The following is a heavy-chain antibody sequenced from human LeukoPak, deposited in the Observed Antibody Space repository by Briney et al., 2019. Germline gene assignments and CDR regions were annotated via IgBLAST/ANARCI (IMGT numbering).Heavy chain of an antibody. J-gene: IGHJ4*02. CDR2: IHYSVST. Sequence: SETLSLTCSVSGGSISSSSYSWGWIRQPPGKGLEWIGSIHYSVSTYYPSLKSRVTISVDTSKNQFSLKLSSVTAADTAVYYCARHSSIYDFDYWGQGTLVTVSS. D-gene: IGHD5/OR15-5a*01. V-gene: IGHV4-39*01. CDR3: ARHSSIYDFDY. CDR1: GGSISSSSYS.